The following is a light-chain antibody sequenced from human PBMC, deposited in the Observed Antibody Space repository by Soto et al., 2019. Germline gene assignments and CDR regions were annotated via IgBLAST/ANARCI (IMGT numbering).Light chain of an antibody. Sequence: AIQMTQSPSSLSASVGDRVTITCRASQGIGNDLGWYQQKPGKAPELLIYAASILQSGVPSRFSGSGSGTDFTLTISRLQPEDSATYYCLHDDNYPYTFGQGTKLEIK. CDR1: QGIGND. CDR2: AAS. J-gene: IGKJ2*01. V-gene: IGKV1-6*01. CDR3: LHDDNYPYT.